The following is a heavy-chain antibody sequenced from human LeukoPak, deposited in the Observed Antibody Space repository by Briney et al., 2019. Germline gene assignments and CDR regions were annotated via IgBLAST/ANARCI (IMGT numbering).Heavy chain of an antibody. V-gene: IGHV4-59*01. J-gene: IGHJ3*02. CDR1: GGSISSYY. CDR3: AREGLVLRYPGAFDI. CDR2: IYYSGST. D-gene: IGHD3-9*01. Sequence: PSETLSLTCTVSGGSISSYYWSWIRQPPGKGLEWIGYIYYSGSTNYNPSLKSRVTISVDTSKNQFSLKLSSVTAADTAVYYCAREGLVLRYPGAFDIWGQGTMVTVSS.